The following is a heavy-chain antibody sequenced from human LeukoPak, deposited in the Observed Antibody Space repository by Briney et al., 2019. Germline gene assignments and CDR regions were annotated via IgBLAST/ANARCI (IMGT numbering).Heavy chain of an antibody. CDR1: GFTVSSNY. V-gene: IGHV3-66*02. CDR3: ARDSGYSGYDFDY. CDR2: IYSGGST. J-gene: IGHJ4*02. D-gene: IGHD5-12*01. Sequence: GGSLRLSCAASGFTVSSNYMSWVRRAPGKGLEWVSVIYSGGSTYYADSVKGRFTISRDNSKNTLYLQMNSLRAEDTAVYYCARDSGYSGYDFDYWGQGTLVTVSS.